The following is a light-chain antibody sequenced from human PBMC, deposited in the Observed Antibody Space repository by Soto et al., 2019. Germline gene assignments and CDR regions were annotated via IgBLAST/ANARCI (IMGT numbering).Light chain of an antibody. CDR1: QGISSY. CDR2: AAS. J-gene: IGKJ1*01. Sequence: AIRMTQSPSSFSASTGDRVTITCRASQGISSYLAWYQQKPGKAPKLLIYAASTLQSGVPSRFSGSVSGTDFTLTISCLQSEDCATYYFQQYYSYPRTFGQGTKVEIK. CDR3: QQYYSYPRT. V-gene: IGKV1-8*01.